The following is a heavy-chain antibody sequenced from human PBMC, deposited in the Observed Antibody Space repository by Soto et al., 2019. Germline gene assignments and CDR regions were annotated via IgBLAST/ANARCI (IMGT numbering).Heavy chain of an antibody. V-gene: IGHV1-24*01. CDR3: ATGLAGIQLWSDY. J-gene: IGHJ4*02. D-gene: IGHD5-18*01. CDR2: FDPEDGET. Sequence: WLHQYTGKGLEWMGGFDPEDGETIYAQKFQGRVTMTEDTSTDTAYMELSSLRSEDTAVYYCATGLAGIQLWSDYWGQGTLVSVSS.